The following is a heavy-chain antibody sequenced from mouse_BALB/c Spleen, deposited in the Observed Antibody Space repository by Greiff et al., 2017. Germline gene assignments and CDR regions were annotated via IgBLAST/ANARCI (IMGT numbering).Heavy chain of an antibody. CDR1: GFTFTDYY. CDR3: ARGGYGNYPFAY. V-gene: IGHV7-3*02. J-gene: IGHJ3*01. Sequence: EVQLVESGGGLVQPGGSLRLSCATSGFTFTDYYMSWVRQPPGKALEWLGFIRNKANGYTTEYSASVKGRFTISRDNSQTILYLQMNTLRAEDSATYYCARGGYGNYPFAYWGQGTLVTVSA. D-gene: IGHD2-10*02. CDR2: IRNKANGYTT.